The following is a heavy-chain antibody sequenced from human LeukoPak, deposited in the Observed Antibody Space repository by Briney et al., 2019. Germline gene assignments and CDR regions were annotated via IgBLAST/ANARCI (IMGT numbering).Heavy chain of an antibody. D-gene: IGHD1-26*01. J-gene: IGHJ3*02. Sequence: ASVRVSCKASGYTFTDYYIHWVRQAPGQGGERMGWINPNSGGTDYAQKFQGRVTITRDTSISTAYMELSRLTSDDAAVYYCARDGGGWEVAGDAFDIWGPGTMVTVSS. CDR1: GYTFTDYY. V-gene: IGHV1-2*02. CDR3: ARDGGGWEVAGDAFDI. CDR2: INPNSGGT.